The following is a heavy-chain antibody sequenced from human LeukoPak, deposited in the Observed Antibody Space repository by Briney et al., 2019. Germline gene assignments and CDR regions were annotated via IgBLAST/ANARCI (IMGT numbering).Heavy chain of an antibody. V-gene: IGHV3-7*03. CDR3: AKGSNNWNDGGYFDN. CDR2: IKEDGGEK. CDR1: GFTFSNYW. D-gene: IGHD1-20*01. Sequence: GGSLRLSCAASGFTFSNYWMTWVRQAPGKGLEWVAHIKEDGGEKHYVDPVKGRFTISRDNANNSLYLQMNSLRSGDTALYYCAKGSNNWNDGGYFDNWGQGTLVTVSS. J-gene: IGHJ4*02.